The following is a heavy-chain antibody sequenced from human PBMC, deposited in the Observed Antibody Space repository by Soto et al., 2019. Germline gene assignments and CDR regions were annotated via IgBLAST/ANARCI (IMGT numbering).Heavy chain of an antibody. D-gene: IGHD3-9*01. CDR1: GYTFTSYG. V-gene: IGHV1-18*01. CDR3: ARVHYDILTGYLWFDP. Sequence: QVQLVQSGAEVKKPGASVKVSCKASGYTFTSYGISWVRQAPGQGLEWMGWISAYNGNTNYAQKLQGKVTMTTDTSTSTAYMELRSLRSDDTAVYYCARVHYDILTGYLWFDPWGQGTLVTVSS. J-gene: IGHJ5*02. CDR2: ISAYNGNT.